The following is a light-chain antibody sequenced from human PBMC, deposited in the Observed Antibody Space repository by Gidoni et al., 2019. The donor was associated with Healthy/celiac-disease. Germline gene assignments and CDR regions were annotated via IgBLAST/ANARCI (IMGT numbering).Light chain of an antibody. CDR2: DAS. V-gene: IGKV1-13*02. CDR3: KQFNSYPV. J-gene: IGKJ3*01. CDR1: QRISSA. Sequence: IQFTQSTSSLSASVGDRVTIPCRASQRISSALDWYQQKTGKAPKLLIYDASSLESCVPSRFSGSGSETDFTLTISSLQPKDFATYYCKQFNSYPVFGPGTKVDIK.